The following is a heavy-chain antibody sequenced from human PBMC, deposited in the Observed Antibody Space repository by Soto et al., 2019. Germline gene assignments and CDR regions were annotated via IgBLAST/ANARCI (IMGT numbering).Heavy chain of an antibody. J-gene: IGHJ5*02. CDR2: ISPNSEKT. D-gene: IGHD3-9*01. Sequence: ASVKVSCKASGYTFSNFGISWVRQAPGEGLEWMGWISPNSEKTKIAQRFQGRVTMTTDISTSTSYLELRGLTSDDTAVYYCTKDAKFDAIYNGYFVNDLWG. CDR3: TKDAKFDAIYNGYFVNDL. V-gene: IGHV1-18*01. CDR1: GYTFSNFG.